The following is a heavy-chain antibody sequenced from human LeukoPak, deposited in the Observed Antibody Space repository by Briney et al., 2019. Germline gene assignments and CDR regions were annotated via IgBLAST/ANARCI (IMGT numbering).Heavy chain of an antibody. Sequence: SETLSLTCTVSGGSISSFYWSWIRQPPGKGLEWIGYIYSSGNTNYTPSLKSRVTISVDTSKNQFSLKLSSVTAADTAVYYCARDTLLLWFGDPVGAFDIWGQGTMVTVSS. V-gene: IGHV4-59*12. CDR2: IYSSGNT. D-gene: IGHD3-10*01. J-gene: IGHJ3*02. CDR3: ARDTLLLWFGDPVGAFDI. CDR1: GGSISSFY.